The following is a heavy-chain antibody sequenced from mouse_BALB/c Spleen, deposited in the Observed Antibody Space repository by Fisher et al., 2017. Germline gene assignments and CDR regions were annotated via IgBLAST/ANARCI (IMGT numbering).Heavy chain of an antibody. D-gene: IGHD2-4*01. J-gene: IGHJ4*01. V-gene: IGHV1-5*01. CDR3: TTIYYDYGDAMDY. Sequence: KFKGKATLTSDKSSSTAYMELSSLTNEDSAVYYCTTIYYDYGDAMDYWGQGTSVTVSS.